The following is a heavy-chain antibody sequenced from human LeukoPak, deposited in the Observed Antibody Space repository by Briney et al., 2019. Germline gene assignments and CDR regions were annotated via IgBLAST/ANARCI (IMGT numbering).Heavy chain of an antibody. Sequence: GRSLRLSCAASGFTFSSYAMHWVRQAPGKGLEYVSAISPDGGNTYYADSVKGRFSISRDNSKNTLYLQMSSLRPEDTAVYYCVPKGTEGYWGQGTLVTVSS. CDR3: VPKGTEGY. V-gene: IGHV3-64D*06. J-gene: IGHJ4*02. CDR1: GFTFSSYA. CDR2: ISPDGGNT.